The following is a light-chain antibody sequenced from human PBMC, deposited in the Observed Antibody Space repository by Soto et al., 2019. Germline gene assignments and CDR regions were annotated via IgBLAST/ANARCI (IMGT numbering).Light chain of an antibody. V-gene: IGKV3-20*01. CDR2: GAS. CDR3: QQYGSSPTWT. CDR1: QSVSSSY. J-gene: IGKJ1*01. Sequence: EIVLTQSPGTLSLPPGERATLSCRASQSVSSSYLAWYQQKPGQAPRLRIYGASSRATGLPDRFSGSGSGTDFTLTISRLEPEDFAVYYCQQYGSSPTWTFGQGTKVEIK.